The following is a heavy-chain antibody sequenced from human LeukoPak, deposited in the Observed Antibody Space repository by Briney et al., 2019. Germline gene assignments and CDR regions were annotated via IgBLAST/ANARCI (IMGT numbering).Heavy chain of an antibody. V-gene: IGHV4-39*07. CDR3: ARSATLIWWHAFGYFDY. D-gene: IGHD2-8*02. CDR2: IYYSGST. J-gene: IGHJ4*02. Sequence: PSETLSLTCTVSGGSISSSSYYWGWIRQPPGKGLEWIGSIYYSGSTYYNPSLKSRVTISVDTSKNQFSLKLSSVTAADTAVYHCARSATLIWWHAFGYFDYWGQGTLVTVSS. CDR1: GGSISSSSYY.